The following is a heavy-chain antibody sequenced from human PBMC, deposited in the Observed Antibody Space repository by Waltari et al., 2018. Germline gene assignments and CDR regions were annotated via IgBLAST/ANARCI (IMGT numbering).Heavy chain of an antibody. Sequence: QVQLVQSGAEVKKPGASVKVSCKASGYTFTSYAMHWVRQAPGQRLEWMGWINAGNGNTKYSQKFQGRVTITRDTSASTAYMELSSLRSEDTAVYYCARDLARSWYHPDYWGQGTLVTVSS. CDR3: ARDLARSWYHPDY. D-gene: IGHD6-13*01. J-gene: IGHJ4*02. CDR2: INAGNGNT. CDR1: GYTFTSYA. V-gene: IGHV1-3*01.